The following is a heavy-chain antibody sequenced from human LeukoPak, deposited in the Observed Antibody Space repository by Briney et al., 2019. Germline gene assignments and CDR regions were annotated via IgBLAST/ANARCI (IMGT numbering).Heavy chain of an antibody. CDR1: GFTFSSYA. D-gene: IGHD2-21*02. J-gene: IGHJ4*02. Sequence: PGGSLRLSCAASGFTFSSYAMNWVRQAPGKGLEWVSGISGNGGSTYYADPAKGRFTISRDNSKNTLYLQMNSLRAEDTAVYYCAKDLPCGGDCWGFDYWGQGTVVTVSS. CDR2: ISGNGGST. CDR3: AKDLPCGGDCWGFDY. V-gene: IGHV3-23*01.